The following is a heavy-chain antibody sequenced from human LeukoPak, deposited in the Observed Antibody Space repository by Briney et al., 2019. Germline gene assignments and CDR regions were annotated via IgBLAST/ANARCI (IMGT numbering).Heavy chain of an antibody. D-gene: IGHD4-11*01. CDR2: ISSSSSTI. V-gene: IGHV3-48*02. J-gene: IGHJ4*02. CDR1: GFTFSTYG. Sequence: GGSLRLSCAASGFTFSTYGMNWVRQAPGKGLEWVSYISSSSSTIYYADSVKGRFTISRDNAKNSLYLQMNSLRDEDTAVCYCARDTDYPFDYWGQGTLVTVSS. CDR3: ARDTDYPFDY.